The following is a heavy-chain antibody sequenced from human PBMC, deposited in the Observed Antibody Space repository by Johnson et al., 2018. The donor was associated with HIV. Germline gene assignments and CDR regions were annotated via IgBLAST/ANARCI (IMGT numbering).Heavy chain of an antibody. CDR2: ISYDGSNK. V-gene: IGHV3-30-3*02. Sequence: QVQLVESGGGVVQPGRSLRLSCAASGFTFSSYAMHWVRQAPGKGLEWVAVISYDGSNKYYADSVKGRFTISRDNSKNTLYLQMNRLRPEDTAVYYCAKDRAEYSTLIDALDIWGQGRMVTVSS. CDR1: GFTFSSYA. D-gene: IGHD6-6*01. J-gene: IGHJ3*02. CDR3: AKDRAEYSTLIDALDI.